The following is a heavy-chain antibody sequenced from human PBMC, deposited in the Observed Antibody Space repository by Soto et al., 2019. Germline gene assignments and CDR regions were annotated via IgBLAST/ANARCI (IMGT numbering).Heavy chain of an antibody. V-gene: IGHV5-51*01. CDR1: GYSFTSYW. CDR3: AITPTKGYCSGGSCLYYFDY. CDR2: IYPGDSDT. Sequence: GESLKISCKGSGYSFTSYWIGWVRQMPGKGLKWMGIIYPGDSDTRYSPSFQGQVTISADKSISTAYLQWSSLKASDTAMYYCAITPTKGYCSGGSCLYYFDYWGQGTLVTVSS. D-gene: IGHD2-15*01. J-gene: IGHJ4*02.